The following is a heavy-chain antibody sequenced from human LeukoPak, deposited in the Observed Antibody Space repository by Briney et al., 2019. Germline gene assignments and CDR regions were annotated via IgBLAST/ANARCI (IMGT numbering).Heavy chain of an antibody. J-gene: IGHJ4*02. CDR3: ARGRRTYYDILTGYSTY. D-gene: IGHD3-9*01. CDR1: GYTFTSYY. CDR2: INPSGGST. Sequence: ASVKVSCKASGYTFTSYYMHWVRQAPGQGLEWMGIINPSGGSTSYAQKFQGRVTMTRDTSTSTVYMELSSLRSEDTAVYYCARGRRTYYDILTGYSTYWGQGTLVTVSS. V-gene: IGHV1-46*01.